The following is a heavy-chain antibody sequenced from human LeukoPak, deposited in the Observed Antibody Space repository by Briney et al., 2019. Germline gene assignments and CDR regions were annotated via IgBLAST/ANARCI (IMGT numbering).Heavy chain of an antibody. CDR2: IWYDGSNK. V-gene: IGHV3-33*01. CDR3: ARDGGYSGSDYTIDY. CDR1: GFTFSSYG. Sequence: PGGSLRLSCAASGFTFSSYGMHWVRQAPGKGLEWVAVIWYDGSNKNYADSVKGRFTISRDNSKNTLYLQMNSLRAEDTAMYYCARDGGYSGSDYTIDYWGQGTLVTVSS. D-gene: IGHD5-12*01. J-gene: IGHJ4*02.